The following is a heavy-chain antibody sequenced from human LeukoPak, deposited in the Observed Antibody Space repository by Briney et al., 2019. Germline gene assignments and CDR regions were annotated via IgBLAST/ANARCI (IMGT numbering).Heavy chain of an antibody. CDR2: ISSSGTHI. V-gene: IGHV3-21*01. CDR1: GFTFSSFS. J-gene: IGHJ3*02. Sequence: GGSLRLSCAASGFTFSSFSMNWVRQAPGKGLEWVSSISSSGTHIYYADSLKGRFTISRDNAQNSLYLQMNSLRAEDTAVYYCARVGYAFDIWGQGTMVTVSS. CDR3: ARVGYAFDI.